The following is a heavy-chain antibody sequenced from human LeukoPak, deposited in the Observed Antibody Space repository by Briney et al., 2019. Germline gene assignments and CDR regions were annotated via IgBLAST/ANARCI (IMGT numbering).Heavy chain of an antibody. D-gene: IGHD3-3*01. V-gene: IGHV3-64*02. J-gene: IGHJ4*02. CDR3: AKAYDFWSGYPDY. CDR1: GFTFSRYS. Sequence: PGGSLRLSCAASGFTFSRYSMHWVRQAPGKGLEYVSAISSNGGSTYYADSVEGRFTISRDNSKNTVYLQMNSLRAEDTAVYYCAKAYDFWSGYPDYWGRGTLVTVSS. CDR2: ISSNGGST.